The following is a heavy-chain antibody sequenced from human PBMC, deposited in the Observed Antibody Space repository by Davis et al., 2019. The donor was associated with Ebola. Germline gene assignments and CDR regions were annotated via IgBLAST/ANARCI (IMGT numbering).Heavy chain of an antibody. CDR1: GYTFTSYG. J-gene: IGHJ5*02. CDR3: ARGLVWDWFDP. V-gene: IGHV1-3*01. Sequence: ASVKVSCKASGYTFTSYGIHWVRQAPGQRLEWMGWINAGNGNAKYSQKFQGRVTITRDTSASTAYMELSSLRSEDTAVYYCARGLVWDWFDPWGQGTLVTVSS. D-gene: IGHD6-19*01. CDR2: INAGNGNA.